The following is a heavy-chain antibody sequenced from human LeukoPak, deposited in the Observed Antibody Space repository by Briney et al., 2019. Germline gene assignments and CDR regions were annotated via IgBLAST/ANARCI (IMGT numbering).Heavy chain of an antibody. J-gene: IGHJ4*02. CDR2: IYYSGST. V-gene: IGHV4-39*07. D-gene: IGHD3-10*01. CDR3: ARDVPITMVRGSHFDY. Sequence: SETLSLTCTVSGGSISSSSYYWGWIRQPPGKGLEWIGSIYYSGSTYYNPSLKSRVTISVDTSKNQFSLKLSSVTAADTAVYYCARDVPITMVRGSHFDYWGQGTLVTVSS. CDR1: GGSISSSSYY.